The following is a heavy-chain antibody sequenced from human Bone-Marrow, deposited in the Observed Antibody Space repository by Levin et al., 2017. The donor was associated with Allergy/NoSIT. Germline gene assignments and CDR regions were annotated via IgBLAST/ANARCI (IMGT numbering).Heavy chain of an antibody. CDR1: GFTVSSNH. Sequence: GESLKISCAASGFTVSSNHMSWVRQAPGKGLEWVSLIYSGGRGYYADSMRGRFTISRDNSKNTLYLQLNSLRAEDTAVYYCAIYGSGNDYSAFDIWGQGTMVTVSS. CDR3: AIYGSGNDYSAFDI. D-gene: IGHD3-10*01. V-gene: IGHV3-53*01. CDR2: IYSGGRG. J-gene: IGHJ3*02.